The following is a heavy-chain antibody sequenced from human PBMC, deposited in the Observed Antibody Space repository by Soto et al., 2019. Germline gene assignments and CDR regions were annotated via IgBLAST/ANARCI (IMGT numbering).Heavy chain of an antibody. D-gene: IGHD6-13*01. J-gene: IGHJ6*03. CDR1: GYTFTSYD. V-gene: IGHV1-8*01. CDR2: MNPNSGNT. CDR3: ARGLSSSWYDYYYHMDV. Sequence: GASVKVSCKASGYTFTSYDINWVRQATGQGLEWMGWMNPNSGNTGYAQKFQGRVTMTRNTSISTAYMELSSLRSEDTAVYYCARGLSSSWYDYYYHMDVWGKGTTVTVSS.